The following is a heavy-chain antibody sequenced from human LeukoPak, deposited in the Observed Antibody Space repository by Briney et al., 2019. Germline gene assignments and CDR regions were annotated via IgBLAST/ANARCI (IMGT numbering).Heavy chain of an antibody. CDR2: IYYSGST. J-gene: IGHJ6*02. CDR1: GGSISSYY. CDR3: ARENYGDYKTDYYYYYGMDV. Sequence: PSETLSLTCTVSGGSISSYYWSWIRQPPGKGLEWIGYIYYSGSTNYNPSLKSRVTISVDTSKNQFSLKLSSVTAADTAVYYCARENYGDYKTDYYYYYGMDVWGQGTTVTVSS. D-gene: IGHD4-17*01. V-gene: IGHV4-59*01.